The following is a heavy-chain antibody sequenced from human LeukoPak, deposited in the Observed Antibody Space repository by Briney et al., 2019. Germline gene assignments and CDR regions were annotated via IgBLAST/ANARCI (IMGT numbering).Heavy chain of an antibody. CDR3: ARTSTRWLVNNDAFDI. D-gene: IGHD6-19*01. CDR2: ISAYNGNT. J-gene: IGHJ3*02. CDR1: GYTFTSYG. V-gene: IGHV1-18*01. Sequence: ASVKVSCRASGYTFTSYGISWVRQAPGQGLEWMGWISAYNGNTNYAQKLQGRVTMTTDTSTSTAYMELRSLRSDDTAVYYCARTSTRWLVNNDAFDIWGQGTMVTVSS.